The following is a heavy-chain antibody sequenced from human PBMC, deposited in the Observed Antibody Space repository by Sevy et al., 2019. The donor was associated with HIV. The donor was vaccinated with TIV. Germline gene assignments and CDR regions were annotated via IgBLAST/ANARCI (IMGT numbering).Heavy chain of an antibody. V-gene: IGHV3-23*01. CDR1: GFTFTTYA. D-gene: IGHD3-22*01. CDR2: LSGSGAST. Sequence: GGSLRLSCAASGFTFTTYAMGWVRQAPGKGRKWVSTLSGSGASTYYADSVKGRFTISRDNSKNTLFLQMDSLRAEDTAVYYCAKDFYDSSGYYPMEAFDIWGQGTMVTVSS. CDR3: AKDFYDSSGYYPMEAFDI. J-gene: IGHJ3*02.